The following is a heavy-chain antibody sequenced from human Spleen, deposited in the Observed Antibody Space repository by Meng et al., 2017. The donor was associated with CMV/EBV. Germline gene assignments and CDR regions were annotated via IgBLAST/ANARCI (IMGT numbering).Heavy chain of an antibody. CDR3: ATWDYYYSSGPRDY. D-gene: IGHD3-22*01. Sequence: GESLKISCAASGSIFGTYWMSWVRQAPGKGLERLANIKQDGSEKNYVDSVRGRFTISRDNAKNLLFLQMNSLRVEDTALYYCATWDYYYSSGPRDYWGQGTLVTVSS. CDR2: IKQDGSEK. V-gene: IGHV3-7*01. J-gene: IGHJ4*02. CDR1: GSIFGTYW.